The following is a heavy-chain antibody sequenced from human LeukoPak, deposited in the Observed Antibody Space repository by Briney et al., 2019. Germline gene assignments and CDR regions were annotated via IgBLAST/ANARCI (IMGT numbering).Heavy chain of an antibody. V-gene: IGHV3-21*01. J-gene: IGHJ4*02. CDR1: GFTFSSYS. CDR3: ARGISGSYDY. Sequence: PGGSLRLSCAASGFTFSSYSMNWVRRAPGKGLEWVSSISSSSSYIYYADSVKGRFTISRDNAKNSLYLQMNSLRAEDTTVYYCARGISGSYDYWGQGTLVTVSS. D-gene: IGHD1-26*01. CDR2: ISSSSSYI.